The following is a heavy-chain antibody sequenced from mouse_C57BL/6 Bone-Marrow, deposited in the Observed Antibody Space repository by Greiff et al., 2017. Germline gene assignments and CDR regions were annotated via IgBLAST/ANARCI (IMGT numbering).Heavy chain of an antibody. CDR2: ISNLAYSI. V-gene: IGHV5-15*01. CDR1: GFTFSDYG. Sequence: EVKLQQSGGGLVQPGGSLKLSCAASGFTFSDYGMAWVRQAPRKGPEWVAFISNLAYSIYYADTVTGRFTISRENAKNTLYLEMSSLRSEDTAMYYCARVGVYDYAWFAYWGQGTLVTVSA. CDR3: ARVGVYDYAWFAY. J-gene: IGHJ3*01. D-gene: IGHD2-4*01.